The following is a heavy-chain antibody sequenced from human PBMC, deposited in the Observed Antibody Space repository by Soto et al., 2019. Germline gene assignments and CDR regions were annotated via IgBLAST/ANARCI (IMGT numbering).Heavy chain of an antibody. Sequence: AGGSLRLSCAASGFTFSSYAMSWVRQAPGKGLELLSYINPGGDVIKYVDSVEGRFTISRDNAKNSLYLHMNNLRAEDTTVYYCTRDPRIADFWGQGTLVTVSS. V-gene: IGHV3-21*04. CDR2: INPGGDVI. CDR1: GFTFSSYA. J-gene: IGHJ4*02. D-gene: IGHD2-21*01. CDR3: TRDPRIADF.